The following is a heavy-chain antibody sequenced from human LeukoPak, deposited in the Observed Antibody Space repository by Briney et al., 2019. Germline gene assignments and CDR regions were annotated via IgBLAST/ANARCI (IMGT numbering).Heavy chain of an antibody. Sequence: SVKVSCKASGYTFTSYGISWVRQAPGQGLEWMGGIIPIFGTANYAQKFQGRVTITADKSTSTAYMELSSLRSEDTAVYYCARVTHTELSTWFDPWGQGTLVTVSS. D-gene: IGHD5-18*01. CDR3: ARVTHTELSTWFDP. J-gene: IGHJ5*02. V-gene: IGHV1-69*06. CDR2: IIPIFGTA. CDR1: GYTFTSYG.